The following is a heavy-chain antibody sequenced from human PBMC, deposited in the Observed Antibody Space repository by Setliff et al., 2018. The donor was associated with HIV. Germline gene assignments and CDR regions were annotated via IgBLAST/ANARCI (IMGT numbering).Heavy chain of an antibody. CDR3: ARLGGYSSSWYVPYFYYMDV. J-gene: IGHJ6*03. CDR1: GGSIGSGGSY. Sequence: SETLSLTCTVSGGSIGSGGSYWSWIRQHPGKGLEWIGNIFYNGSTYYNPSLKSRVSISLDTSKNQFSLKLSSVPAADPAVYYCARLGGYSSSWYVPYFYYMDVWGKGTTVTVSS. CDR2: IFYNGST. V-gene: IGHV4-31*03. D-gene: IGHD6-13*01.